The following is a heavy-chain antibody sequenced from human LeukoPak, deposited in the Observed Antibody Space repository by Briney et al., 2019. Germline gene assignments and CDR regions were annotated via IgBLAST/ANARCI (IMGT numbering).Heavy chain of an antibody. D-gene: IGHD3-22*01. V-gene: IGHV3-23*01. J-gene: IGHJ4*02. CDR1: GFTFSNYA. Sequence: GGSLRLSCAASGFTFSNYAMSWVRQAPGKGLEWVSAISGSGGSTYYADSVKGRFTISRDNSKNTLYLQMNSLRAEDTAVYYCARDDLDSYYYDSSGPPDYWGQGTLVTVSS. CDR2: ISGSGGST. CDR3: ARDDLDSYYYDSSGPPDY.